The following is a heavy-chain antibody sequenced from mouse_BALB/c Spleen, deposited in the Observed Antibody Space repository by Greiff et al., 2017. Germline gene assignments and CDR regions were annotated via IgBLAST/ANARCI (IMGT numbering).Heavy chain of an antibody. CDR3: ARIYGNLFDY. CDR2: IWWDDDK. V-gene: IGHV8-8*01. D-gene: IGHD2-1*01. J-gene: IGHJ2*01. CDR1: GFSLSTSGMC. Sequence: QVTLKESGPGILQPSQTLSLTCSFSGFSLSTSGMCVGWIRQPSGKGLEWLAHIWWDDDKYYNTALKSGLTISKATSKNQVFLKIASVDTADTATYYCARIYGNLFDYWGQGTTLTVSS.